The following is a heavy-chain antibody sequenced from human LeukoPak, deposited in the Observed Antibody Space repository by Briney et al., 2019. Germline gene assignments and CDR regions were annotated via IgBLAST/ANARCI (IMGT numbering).Heavy chain of an antibody. Sequence: GGSLRLSCATSGFSFESYGLHWVRQAPGKGLEWVTFIPFSGRDENYADSVRGRFTISRDNSKNMVYLQMNSLRPDDTGIYYCVKDCGLGGSRDYWGQGTLVTVSS. CDR3: VKDCGLGGSRDY. J-gene: IGHJ4*02. CDR1: GFSFESYG. CDR2: IPFSGRDE. V-gene: IGHV3-30*02. D-gene: IGHD1-26*01.